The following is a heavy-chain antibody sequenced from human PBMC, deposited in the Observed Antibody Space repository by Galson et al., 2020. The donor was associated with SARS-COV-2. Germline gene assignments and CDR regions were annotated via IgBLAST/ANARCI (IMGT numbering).Heavy chain of an antibody. D-gene: IGHD2-15*01. Sequence: ASVKVSCKASGYTFTSYGISWVRQAPGQGLEWMGWISAYNGNTNYAQKLQGRVTMTTDTSTSTAYMELRSLRSDDTAVYYCARSNLGYCSGGSCYSADYSFVYWGQGTLVTVSS. CDR2: ISAYNGNT. CDR3: ARSNLGYCSGGSCYSADYSFVY. J-gene: IGHJ4*02. V-gene: IGHV1-18*04. CDR1: GYTFTSYG.